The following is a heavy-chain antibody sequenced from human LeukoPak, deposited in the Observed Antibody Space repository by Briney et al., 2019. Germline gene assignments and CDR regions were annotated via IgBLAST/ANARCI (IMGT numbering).Heavy chain of an antibody. CDR3: AVNYPGSWFDY. V-gene: IGHV4-59*01. J-gene: IGHJ4*02. D-gene: IGHD5-24*01. CDR1: GGSISSYY. Sequence: SETLSLTCTASGGSISSYYWSWIRQPPGRGLEWIGYIYYSGSTNYNPSLKSRVTISVDTSKNQFSLKLSSVTAADTAVYYCAVNYPGSWFDYWGQGTLVTVSS. CDR2: IYYSGST.